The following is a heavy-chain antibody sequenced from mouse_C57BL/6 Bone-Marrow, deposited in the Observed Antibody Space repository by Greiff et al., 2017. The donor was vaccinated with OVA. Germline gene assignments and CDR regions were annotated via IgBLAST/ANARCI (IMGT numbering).Heavy chain of an antibody. D-gene: IGHD2-3*01. CDR2: IDPSDSYT. CDR1: GYTFTSYW. J-gene: IGHJ2*01. Sequence: VQLQQPGAELVKPGASVKLSCKASGYTFTSYWMQWVKQRPGQGLEWIGEIDPSDSYTNYNPKFKGKATLTVDTSSSTAYMQLSSLTSEDSAVYYCAREDDGYPVDDWGQGTTLTVSS. CDR3: AREDDGYPVDD. V-gene: IGHV1-50*01.